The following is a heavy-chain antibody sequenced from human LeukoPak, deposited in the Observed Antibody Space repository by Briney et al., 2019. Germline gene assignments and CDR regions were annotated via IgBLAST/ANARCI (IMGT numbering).Heavy chain of an antibody. V-gene: IGHV4-30-2*01. CDR1: GGSISSGGYS. J-gene: IGHJ4*02. CDR3: ARGRGHDY. CDR2: IYHSGST. Sequence: PSETLSLTCAVSGGSISSGGYSWSWIRQPPGKGLEWIGYIYHSGSTYYNPSLKSRVTISVDTSKNQFSLKLSSVTAADTAVYYCARGRGHDYWGQGTLVTVSS.